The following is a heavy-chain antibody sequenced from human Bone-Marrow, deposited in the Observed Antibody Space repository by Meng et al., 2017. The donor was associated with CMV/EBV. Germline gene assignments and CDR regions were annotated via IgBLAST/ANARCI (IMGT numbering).Heavy chain of an antibody. CDR2: INPNSGGT. CDR1: GYTFTGYY. V-gene: IGHV1-2*02. D-gene: IGHD6-13*01. J-gene: IGHJ4*02. CDR3: AILPGIAAAGTLDY. Sequence: ASVKVSCKASGYTFTGYYMHWVRQAPGQGLEWMGWINPNSGGTNYAQKFQGRVTMTRDTSISTAYMELSRLRSDDTAVYYCAILPGIAAAGTLDYWGQGTLVTVSS.